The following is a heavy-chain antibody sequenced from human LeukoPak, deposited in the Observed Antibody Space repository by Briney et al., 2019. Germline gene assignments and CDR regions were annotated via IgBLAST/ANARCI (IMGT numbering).Heavy chain of an antibody. Sequence: GGSLRLSCAASGFTFSSYEMNWVRQAPGKGLEWVSYISSSGSTIYYADSVKGRFTISRDNAKNSVYLQMNSLRAEDTAVYYCARDIAVAGQGGGFDPWGQGTLVTVSS. CDR3: ARDIAVAGQGGGFDP. J-gene: IGHJ5*02. V-gene: IGHV3-48*03. CDR1: GFTFSSYE. CDR2: ISSSGSTI. D-gene: IGHD6-19*01.